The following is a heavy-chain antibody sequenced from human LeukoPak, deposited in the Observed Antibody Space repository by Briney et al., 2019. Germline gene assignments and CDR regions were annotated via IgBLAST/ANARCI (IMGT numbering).Heavy chain of an antibody. V-gene: IGHV4-30-4*01. Sequence: PSQTLSLTCTVSGGSISSGDYYWSWIRQPPGKGLEWIGYIYYSGSTYYNPSLKSRVTISVDTSKKQFSLELRSVTAADTAVYYCARGPVPADLDVWGQGTTVTVS. CDR1: GGSISSGDYY. D-gene: IGHD2-2*01. CDR2: IYYSGST. J-gene: IGHJ6*02. CDR3: ARGPVPADLDV.